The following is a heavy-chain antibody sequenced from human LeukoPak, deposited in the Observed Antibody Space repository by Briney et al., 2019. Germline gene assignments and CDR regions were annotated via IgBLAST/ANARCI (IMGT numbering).Heavy chain of an antibody. J-gene: IGHJ4*02. Sequence: GGSLRLSCAASGFTFSTYDIHWVRQTPGKGLEWVAVISYDGSNKYHADSVKGRFTISRDNSKNTLYLQMNSLRAEDTAVYYCAKDRVTGTSGGSVAHYWGQGTLVTVSS. CDR2: ISYDGSNK. V-gene: IGHV3-30-3*01. CDR1: GFTFSTYD. D-gene: IGHD1-20*01. CDR3: AKDRVTGTSGGSVAHY.